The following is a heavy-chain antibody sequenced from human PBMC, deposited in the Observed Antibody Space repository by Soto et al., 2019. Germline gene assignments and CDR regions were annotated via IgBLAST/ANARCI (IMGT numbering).Heavy chain of an antibody. V-gene: IGHV1-69*06. D-gene: IGHD3-3*01. CDR1: GGTFSSYA. J-gene: IGHJ5*02. Sequence: SVKVSCKASGGTFSSYAISWVRQAPGQGLEWMGGIIPIFGTANYAQKFQGGVTITADKSTSTAYMELSSLRSEDTAVYYCARGAVLRFLEWLSSGVWFDPWGQGTLVTVSS. CDR2: IIPIFGTA. CDR3: ARGAVLRFLEWLSSGVWFDP.